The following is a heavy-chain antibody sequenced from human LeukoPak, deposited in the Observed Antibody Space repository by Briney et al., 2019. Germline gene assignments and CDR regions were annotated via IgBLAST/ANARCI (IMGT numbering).Heavy chain of an antibody. V-gene: IGHV4-59*01. CDR1: GGSISSYY. J-gene: IGHJ3*02. D-gene: IGHD4-17*01. Sequence: SETLSLTCTVYGGSISSYYWSWIRQPAGKGLEWIGYISYRGSTNYNPSLKSRVTISIDTSKNQFSLRLSSVTAADTAVYYCARDLVTVTKGFDIWGQGTMVSVSS. CDR2: ISYRGST. CDR3: ARDLVTVTKGFDI.